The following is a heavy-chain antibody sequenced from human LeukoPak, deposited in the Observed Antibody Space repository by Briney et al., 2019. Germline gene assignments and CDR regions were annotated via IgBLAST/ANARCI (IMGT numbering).Heavy chain of an antibody. CDR1: GFTFSSYS. Sequence: PGGSLRLSCAASGFTFSSYSMNWVRQAPGKGLEWVSSISSSSSYIYYADSVKGRFTISRDNAKNSLYLQMNSLRAEDTAVYYCARARDYGDYEFDYWGQGTLVTVSS. D-gene: IGHD4-17*01. CDR2: ISSSSSYI. V-gene: IGHV3-21*01. J-gene: IGHJ4*02. CDR3: ARARDYGDYEFDY.